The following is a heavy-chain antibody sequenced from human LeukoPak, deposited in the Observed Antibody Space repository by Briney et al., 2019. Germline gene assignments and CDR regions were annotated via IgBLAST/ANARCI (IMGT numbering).Heavy chain of an antibody. V-gene: IGHV1-69*13. J-gene: IGHJ4*02. CDR1: GGTFSSHA. Sequence: GASVKVSCKASGGTFSSHAISWVRQAPGQRLEFMGGIIPLLGTANYAQKFQGRVTITADESTSTAYMELSSLRSEDTALYYCARVQGIYGGTYSFDYWGQGTLVTVSS. CDR3: ARVQGIYGGTYSFDY. CDR2: IIPLLGTA. D-gene: IGHD3-16*01.